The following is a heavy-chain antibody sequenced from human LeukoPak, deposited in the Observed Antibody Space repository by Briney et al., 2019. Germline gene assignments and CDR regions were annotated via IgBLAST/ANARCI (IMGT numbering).Heavy chain of an antibody. CDR1: GFTFSSYG. D-gene: IGHD3-22*01. V-gene: IGHV3-23*01. J-gene: IGHJ3*02. CDR2: ISGSGGST. Sequence: GSLRLSCAASGFTFSSYGMSWVRQAPGKGLEWVSAISGSGGSTYYADSVKGRFTISRDNSKNTLYLQMNSLRAEDTAVYYCAKVYDSSGYYYGPRDRGAFDIWGQGTMVTVSS. CDR3: AKVYDSSGYYYGPRDRGAFDI.